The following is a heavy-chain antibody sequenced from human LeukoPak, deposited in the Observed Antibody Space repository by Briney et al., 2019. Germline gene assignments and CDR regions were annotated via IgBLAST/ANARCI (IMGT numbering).Heavy chain of an antibody. CDR2: ISTVSTYT. D-gene: IGHD6-25*01. CDR3: ARDGSGFYHYYYMDV. Sequence: GGSLTLSCAPSGFTFTDYSMNWVRQAPGKGLEWVAHISTVSTYTHYTDSVKGRFTISRDSRKNLLYLQMSSLGAEDTAVYYCARDGSGFYHYYYMDVWGKGTTVTVSS. V-gene: IGHV3-21*01. CDR1: GFTFTDYS. J-gene: IGHJ6*03.